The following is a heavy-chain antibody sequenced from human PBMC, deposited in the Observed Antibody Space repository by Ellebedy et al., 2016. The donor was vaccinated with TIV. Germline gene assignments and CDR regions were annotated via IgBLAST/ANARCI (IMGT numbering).Heavy chain of an antibody. CDR2: ISYDGSNK. J-gene: IGHJ4*02. CDR3: ASRDRYSSGWYY. V-gene: IGHV3-30*03. D-gene: IGHD6-19*01. CDR1: GFTFSSYG. Sequence: GESLKISCAASGFTFSSYGIHWVRQAPGKGLEWVAVISYDGSNKYYADSVKGRFTISRDNSKNTLYLQMNSLRAEDTAVYYCASRDRYSSGWYYWGQGTLVTVSS.